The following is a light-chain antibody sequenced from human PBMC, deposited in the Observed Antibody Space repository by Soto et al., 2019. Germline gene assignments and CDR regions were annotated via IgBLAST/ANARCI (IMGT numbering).Light chain of an antibody. CDR3: MQALQTPRT. V-gene: IGKV2-28*01. Sequence: DIVMPQSPLSLPVTPGEPASISCRSSQSLLHSNGYNYLDWYLQKPGQSPQLLIYLGSNRASGVPDRFSGSGSGTDVTLNISRVEAEDVWVYYCMQALQTPRTFGQGTKVEIK. J-gene: IGKJ1*01. CDR1: QSLLHSNGYNY. CDR2: LGS.